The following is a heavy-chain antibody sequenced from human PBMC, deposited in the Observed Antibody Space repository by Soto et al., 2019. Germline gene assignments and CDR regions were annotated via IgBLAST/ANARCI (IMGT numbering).Heavy chain of an antibody. D-gene: IGHD1-1*01. CDR2: ISDDGSTA. V-gene: IGHV3-74*01. CDR1: GFTFSAYW. Sequence: GGSLRLSCAVSGFTFSAYWMHWVRQVPGKGLTWVSRISDDGSTATYADSVKGRFIISRDNAKNSLYLEMNTLRADDSGLYYCARGPRVSSTGTGAHWGRGTLVTVSS. J-gene: IGHJ4*02. CDR3: ARGPRVSSTGTGAH.